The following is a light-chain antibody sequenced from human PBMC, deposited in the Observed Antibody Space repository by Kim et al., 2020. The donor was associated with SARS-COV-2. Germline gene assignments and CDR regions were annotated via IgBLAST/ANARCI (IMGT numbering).Light chain of an antibody. CDR3: QQFHTDVT. V-gene: IGKV1-5*03. Sequence: DIQMTQSPSTLSASVGDRVNITCRASQSINSWLAWYQQKPGKAPNLLIYKASSLKSGVTSRFSGSGSGTEYTLTISSLQPDDFATYYCQQFHTDVTFGQGTKVDIK. CDR2: KAS. J-gene: IGKJ1*01. CDR1: QSINSW.